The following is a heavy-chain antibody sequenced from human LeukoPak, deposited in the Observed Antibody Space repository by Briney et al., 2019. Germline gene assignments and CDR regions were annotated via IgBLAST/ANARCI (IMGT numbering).Heavy chain of an antibody. Sequence: TPGGSLRLSCAASGFTFSSYSMNWVRQAPGKGLEWVSSISSSSSYIYYADSVKGRFTISRDNAENSLYLQMNSLRVEDTAVYYCARAPTVLVGYCSSSSCQADYWGQGTLVTVSS. D-gene: IGHD2-2*01. CDR3: ARAPTVLVGYCSSSSCQADY. V-gene: IGHV3-21*01. J-gene: IGHJ4*02. CDR1: GFTFSSYS. CDR2: ISSSSSYI.